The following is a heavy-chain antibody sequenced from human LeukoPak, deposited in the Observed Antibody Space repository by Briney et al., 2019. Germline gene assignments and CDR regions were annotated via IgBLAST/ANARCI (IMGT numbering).Heavy chain of an antibody. CDR1: GFTFRSHG. D-gene: IGHD4-23*01. J-gene: IGHJ4*02. Sequence: GGSLRLSCAASGFTFRSHGMQWVRQGPGKGLEWVATISHDGSDIFYVESGKGRFTISRDNSKATVYLQMTGLRTDDTGVYYCARVRDPFRWTRTLDHWGQGTRVIVSS. V-gene: IGHV3-30*03. CDR2: ISHDGSDI. CDR3: ARVRDPFRWTRTLDH.